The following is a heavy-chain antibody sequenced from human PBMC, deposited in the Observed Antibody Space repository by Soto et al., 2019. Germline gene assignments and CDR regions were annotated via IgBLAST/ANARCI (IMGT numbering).Heavy chain of an antibody. J-gene: IGHJ5*02. V-gene: IGHV3-49*03. CDR3: TREYGSMYYDFFNWFDP. CDR2: IRSKAYGGTT. Sequence: PGGSLRLSCTASGFTFGDYAMSWFRQAPEKGLEWVGFIRSKAYGGTTEYAASVKGRFTISRDDSKSIAYLQMNSLKTEDTAVYYCTREYGSMYYDFFNWFDPWGQGTLVTVSS. CDR1: GFTFGDYA. D-gene: IGHD3-3*01.